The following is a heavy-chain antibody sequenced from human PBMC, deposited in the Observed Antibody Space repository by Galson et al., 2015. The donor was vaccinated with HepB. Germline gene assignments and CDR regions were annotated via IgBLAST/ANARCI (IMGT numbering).Heavy chain of an antibody. D-gene: IGHD6-13*01. CDR2: IKQDGSEK. CDR1: GFTFSSYW. V-gene: IGHV3-7*03. Sequence: SLRLSCAASGFTFSSYWMSWVRQAPGKGLEWVANIKQDGSEKYYVDSVRGRFTISRDNAKNSLYLQMNSLRAEDTAVYYCARVVSSWYSDYWGQGTLVTVSS. CDR3: ARVVSSWYSDY. J-gene: IGHJ4*02.